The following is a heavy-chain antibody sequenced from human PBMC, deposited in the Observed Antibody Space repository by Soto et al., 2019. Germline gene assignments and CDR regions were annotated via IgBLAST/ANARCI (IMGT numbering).Heavy chain of an antibody. Sequence: SETLSLTCAVSGGSISMNLWSWVRQPPGKGLEWIGEIYHSGSTNYNPSLKSLVTISVDKSKNQFSLKLSSVTAADTAIYYCARDIYMAAAGTAYDYWGQGTLVTVSS. CDR3: ARDIYMAAAGTAYDY. V-gene: IGHV4-4*02. CDR1: GGSISMNL. CDR2: IYHSGST. D-gene: IGHD6-13*01. J-gene: IGHJ4*02.